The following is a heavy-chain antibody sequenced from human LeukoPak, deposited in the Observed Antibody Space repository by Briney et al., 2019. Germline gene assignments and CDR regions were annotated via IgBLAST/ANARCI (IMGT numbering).Heavy chain of an antibody. V-gene: IGHV1-2*02. D-gene: IGHD1-14*01. CDR3: ARVSVTDPLYYYYYMDV. Sequence: GASVKVSCKASGYTFTSYAMHWVRQAPGQRLEWMGWINPNSGGTNYAQKFQGRVTMTRDTSISTAYMELSRLRSDDTAVYYCARVSVTDPLYYYYYMDVWGKGTTVTVSS. CDR1: GYTFTSYA. CDR2: INPNSGGT. J-gene: IGHJ6*03.